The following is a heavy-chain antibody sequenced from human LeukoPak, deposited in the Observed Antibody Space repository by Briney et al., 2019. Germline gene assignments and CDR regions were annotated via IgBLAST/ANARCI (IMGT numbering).Heavy chain of an antibody. CDR2: IYYSGST. CDR3: ARDRGGYSGSYFDY. D-gene: IGHD1-26*01. V-gene: IGHV4-39*07. J-gene: IGHJ4*02. Sequence: PSETLSLTCTVSGGSISSSSYYWGWIRQPPGKGLEWIGSIYYSGSTYYNPSLKSRVTISVDTSKNQFSLKLSSVTAADTAVYYCARDRGGYSGSYFDYWGQGTLVTVSS. CDR1: GGSISSSSYY.